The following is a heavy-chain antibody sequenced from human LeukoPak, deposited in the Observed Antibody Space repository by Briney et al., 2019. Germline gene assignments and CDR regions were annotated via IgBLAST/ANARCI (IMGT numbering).Heavy chain of an antibody. CDR2: IYPGDSDT. CDR3: ARIPHYSSSWYENDY. V-gene: IGHV5-51*01. Sequence: GKSLKISCKGSGYSFTSYWIGWVRQMPGKGLEWMGIIYPGDSDTRYSPSFQGQVTISADKSISTAYLQWSSLKASDTAMYYCARIPHYSSSWYENDYWGQGTLVTVSS. J-gene: IGHJ4*02. CDR1: GYSFTSYW. D-gene: IGHD6-13*01.